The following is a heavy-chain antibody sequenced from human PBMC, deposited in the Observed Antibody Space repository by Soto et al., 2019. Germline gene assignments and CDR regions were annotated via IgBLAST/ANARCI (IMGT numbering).Heavy chain of an antibody. CDR1: GGSISSYC. Sequence: PSETLSLTCTVSGGSISSYCWSWIRQPPGKGLEWIGYIYYSGSNNYNPSLKRRVTISVDTSKDQFSLKLSSVTAADTAVYYCARVARSSSPRVNWFDPWGQGSLVTVSS. V-gene: IGHV4-59*01. CDR3: ARVARSSSPRVNWFDP. CDR2: IYYSGSN. D-gene: IGHD6-19*01. J-gene: IGHJ5*02.